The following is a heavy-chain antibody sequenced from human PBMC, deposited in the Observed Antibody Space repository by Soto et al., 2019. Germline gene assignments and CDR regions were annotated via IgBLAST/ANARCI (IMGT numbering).Heavy chain of an antibody. CDR2: VYYTGST. CDR1: GGSISSGGYY. D-gene: IGHD2-21*02. V-gene: IGHV4-30-4*01. CDR3: VRTARQGAVAPHWFDR. Sequence: SETLSLTCTVSGGSISSGGYYWSWIRQAPGKGLEWIGYVYYTGSTYYNPSLMSRLTISVDTSKNQFSLKLTSVTAAETAVYYCVRTARQGAVAPHWFDRWGQGTQVTVSS. J-gene: IGHJ5*02.